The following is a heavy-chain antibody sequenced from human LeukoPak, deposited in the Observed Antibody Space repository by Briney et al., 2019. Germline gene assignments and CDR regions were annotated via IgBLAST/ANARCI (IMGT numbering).Heavy chain of an antibody. CDR3: ARSSGVSTMMLDLDY. V-gene: IGHV5-51*01. D-gene: IGHD5/OR15-5a*01. J-gene: IGHJ4*02. CDR1: GYSFTSYW. CDR2: IYPGDSDT. Sequence: GESLKISCKGSGYSFTSYWIGWVRQMPGKGLEWMGIIYPGDSDTRYSPSFQGQVTISADKFITTAYLQWNSLKASDTAMYYCARSSGVSTMMLDLDYWGQGTLVTVSS.